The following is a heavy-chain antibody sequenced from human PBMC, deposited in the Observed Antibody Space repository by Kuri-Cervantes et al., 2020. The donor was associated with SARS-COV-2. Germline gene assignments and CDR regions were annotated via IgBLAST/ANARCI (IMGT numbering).Heavy chain of an antibody. V-gene: IGHV4-38-2*02. Sequence: SETLSLTCTVSGYSISSGFYWGWIRQPPGKGLEXIGSIYXSGSPYYNPSPKSRVTISVDTSKNQFSLKLSSVTAADTAVYYCARRYGGHFHAVAAPGPYYFDYWGQGTLVTVSS. CDR1: GYSISSGFY. CDR3: ARRYGGHFHAVAAPGPYYFDY. CDR2: IYXSGSP. J-gene: IGHJ4*02. D-gene: IGHD6-19*01.